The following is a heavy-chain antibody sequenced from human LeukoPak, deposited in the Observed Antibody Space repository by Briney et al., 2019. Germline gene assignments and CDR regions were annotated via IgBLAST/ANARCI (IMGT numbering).Heavy chain of an antibody. Sequence: GGSLRLSCAASGFTFSDYSMNWVRQAPGKGLEWISYISSSSSSTIYYADSVKGRFTISRDNAKKSLYMQMNSLRAEDTAVYYCVRVGGAFDLWGQGTRVSVSS. CDR2: ISSSSSSTI. CDR3: VRVGGAFDL. D-gene: IGHD3-16*01. J-gene: IGHJ3*01. V-gene: IGHV3-48*01. CDR1: GFTFSDYS.